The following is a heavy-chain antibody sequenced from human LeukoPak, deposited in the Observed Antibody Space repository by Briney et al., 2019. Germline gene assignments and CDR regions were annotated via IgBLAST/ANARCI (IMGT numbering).Heavy chain of an antibody. J-gene: IGHJ4*02. CDR3: ARTYYDSSGYSPIPSDY. CDR2: ISGSGGST. Sequence: GGSLRLSCAASGFTFSDYGMHWVRQAPGKGLEWVSAISGSGGSTYYADSVKGRFTISRDNSKNTLYLQMNSLRAEDTAVYYCARTYYDSSGYSPIPSDYWGQGTLVTVSS. V-gene: IGHV3-23*01. D-gene: IGHD3-22*01. CDR1: GFTFSDYG.